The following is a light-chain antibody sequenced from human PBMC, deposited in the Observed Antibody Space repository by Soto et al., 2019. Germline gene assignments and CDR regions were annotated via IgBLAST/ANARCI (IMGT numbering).Light chain of an antibody. CDR3: TQSYLTPCIT. CDR1: QGISSY. V-gene: IGKV1-39*01. CDR2: ASS. J-gene: IGKJ5*01. Sequence: DIQMTQSPSSLSASVGDRVTITCRASQGISSYLNWYQQKPGKAPKLLIYASSSLQSGVPSRYSRRRCGSDITLTNSRLQTEDFSSYGGTQSYLTPCITSGKQTR.